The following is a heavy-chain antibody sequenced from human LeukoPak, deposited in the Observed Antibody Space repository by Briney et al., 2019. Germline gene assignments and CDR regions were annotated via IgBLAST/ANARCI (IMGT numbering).Heavy chain of an antibody. D-gene: IGHD4-23*01. V-gene: IGHV4-31*03. CDR1: GGSISSGGYY. CDR2: IYYSGST. J-gene: IGHJ6*02. Sequence: SETLSLTCTVSGGSISSGGYYWSWIRQHPGKGLEWIGYIYYSGSTYYNPSIKSRVTISVDTSKNQFSLKLSSVTAADTAVYYCAIDYGGDSGGMDVWGQGTTVTVSS. CDR3: AIDYGGDSGGMDV.